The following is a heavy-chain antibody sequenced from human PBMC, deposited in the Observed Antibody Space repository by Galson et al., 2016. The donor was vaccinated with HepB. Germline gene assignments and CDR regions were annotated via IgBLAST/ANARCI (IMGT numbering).Heavy chain of an antibody. V-gene: IGHV1-46*01. Sequence: SVRVSCKASGYTFTSYYMHWVRQAPGKRLEWMGIINPSGGSTSYAQKFQGRVTVTRDTSTSTVYMELSSLRSEDTAVYYCARGTGTWGYFYYWGQGTLVTVSS. CDR2: INPSGGST. J-gene: IGHJ4*02. D-gene: IGHD3/OR15-3a*01. CDR3: ARGTGTWGYFYY. CDR1: GYTFTSYY.